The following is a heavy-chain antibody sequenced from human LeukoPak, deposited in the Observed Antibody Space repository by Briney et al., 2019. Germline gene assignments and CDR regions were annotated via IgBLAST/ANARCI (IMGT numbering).Heavy chain of an antibody. CDR3: AKSGISDSSGYYYFDY. V-gene: IGHV3-23*01. CDR1: GFTFSSYA. Sequence: SGGSLRLSCAASGFTFSSYAMSWVRQAPGKGLEWVSAISGSGGSTYYADSVKGRFTISRDNSKNTLYLQMNSLRAEDTAVYYCAKSGISDSSGYYYFDYWGQGTLVTVSS. J-gene: IGHJ4*02. D-gene: IGHD3-22*01. CDR2: ISGSGGST.